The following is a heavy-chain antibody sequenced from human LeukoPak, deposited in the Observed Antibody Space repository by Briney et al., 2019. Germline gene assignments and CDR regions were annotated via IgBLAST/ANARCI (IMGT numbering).Heavy chain of an antibody. CDR1: GYTFTGYY. J-gene: IGHJ6*03. CDR3: ATHAHYDFWSGYGYYMDV. V-gene: IGHV1-2*02. CDR2: INPNSGGT. Sequence: ASVKVSCKASGYTFTGYYMHWVRQAPGQGLEWMGWINPNSGGTNYAQKFQGRVTMTRDTSISTAYMELSRLRSDDTAVYYCATHAHYDFWSGYGYYMDVWGKGTTVTVSS. D-gene: IGHD3-3*01.